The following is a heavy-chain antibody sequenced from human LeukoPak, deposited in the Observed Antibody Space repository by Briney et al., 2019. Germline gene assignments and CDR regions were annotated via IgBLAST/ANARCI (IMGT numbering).Heavy chain of an antibody. J-gene: IGHJ4*02. D-gene: IGHD3-22*01. CDR2: IYHSGST. V-gene: IGHV4-59*08. CDR3: ARHRSNSSGYYGFDY. Sequence: SETLSLTCTVSGGSISSYYWSWNRQPPGKGLEWIGYIYHSGSTNYNPSLKSRVTISVDTSKNQFSLKLSSVTAADTAVYYCARHRSNSSGYYGFDYWGQGTLVTVSS. CDR1: GGSISSYY.